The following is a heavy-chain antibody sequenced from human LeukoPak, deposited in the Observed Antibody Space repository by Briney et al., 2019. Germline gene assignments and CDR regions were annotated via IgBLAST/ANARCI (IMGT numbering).Heavy chain of an antibody. D-gene: IGHD3-3*01. CDR3: AREGGFYRPLDY. CDR2: VHLDGRT. V-gene: IGHV4-4*02. Sequence: PSETLSLTCGVSGGSVTSTNWWTWVRQPPGKGLEWIGEVHLDGRTNYNPSLKSRLTMSVDLSENHISLKLTSVTAADTAVYYCAREGGFYRPLDYSGQGTLVTVAS. J-gene: IGHJ4*02. CDR1: GGSVTSTNW.